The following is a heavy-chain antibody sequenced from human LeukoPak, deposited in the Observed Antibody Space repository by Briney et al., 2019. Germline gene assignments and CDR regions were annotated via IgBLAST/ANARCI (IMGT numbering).Heavy chain of an antibody. CDR3: ARTAAGRGWDDCFDP. Sequence: GGSLRLSCAASGFTFSNYGMTWVRQAPGKGLEWVSYISSSSSYTNYADSVRGRFTISRDNAKNSLYLQMNSLRAEDTAVYYCARTAAGRGWDDCFDPWGQGTLVTVSS. J-gene: IGHJ5*02. CDR1: GFTFSNYG. V-gene: IGHV3-21*05. CDR2: ISSSSSYT. D-gene: IGHD1-26*01.